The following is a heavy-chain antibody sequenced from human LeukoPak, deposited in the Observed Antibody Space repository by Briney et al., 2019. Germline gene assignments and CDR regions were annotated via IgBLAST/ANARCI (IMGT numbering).Heavy chain of an antibody. D-gene: IGHD2-2*01. Sequence: GGSLRLSCAASGFTFSSYSMNWVRQAPGKGLEWVANIKQDGSEKYYVDSVKGRFTISRDNAKNSLYLQMNSLRAEDTAVYYCARSWGLIMTSCHDYWGQGTLVTVSS. CDR3: ARSWGLIMTSCHDY. V-gene: IGHV3-7*01. J-gene: IGHJ4*02. CDR1: GFTFSSYS. CDR2: IKQDGSEK.